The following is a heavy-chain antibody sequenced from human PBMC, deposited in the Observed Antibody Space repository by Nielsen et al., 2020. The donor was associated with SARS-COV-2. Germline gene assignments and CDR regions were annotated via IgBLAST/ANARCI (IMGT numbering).Heavy chain of an antibody. CDR1: GYRFSTYA. CDR3: ARLAPYSSSRSVSYYTYGLDV. D-gene: IGHD6-13*01. V-gene: IGHV7-4-1*02. Sequence: ASVKVFCKASGYRFSTYAVTWVRQAPGQGLEWMGSINTATGSPTYAQAFTGRFVFSLDTSVSTSYLQISGLKAEDTAVYYCARLAPYSSSRSVSYYTYGLDVWGQGTTVAVS. J-gene: IGHJ6*02. CDR2: INTATGSP.